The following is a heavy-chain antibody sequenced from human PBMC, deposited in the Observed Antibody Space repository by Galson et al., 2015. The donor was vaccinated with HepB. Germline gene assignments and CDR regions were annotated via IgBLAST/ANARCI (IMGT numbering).Heavy chain of an antibody. CDR1: GFTFSSYG. D-gene: IGHD3-3*01. Sequence: SLRLSCAASGFTFSSYGMHWVRQAPGKGLEWVAVISYDGSNTYYADSVKGRFTISRDNAKNSLYLQMNSLRAEDTALYHCARDQAEKDEWSISSLHVGHYYYMDVWGKGTTVTVSS. J-gene: IGHJ6*03. CDR3: ARDQAEKDEWSISSLHVGHYYYMDV. CDR2: ISYDGSNT. V-gene: IGHV3-30*03.